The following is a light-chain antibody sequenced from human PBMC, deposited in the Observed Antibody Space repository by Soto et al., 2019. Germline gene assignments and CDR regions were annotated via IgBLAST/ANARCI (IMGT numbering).Light chain of an antibody. V-gene: IGKV3-20*01. J-gene: IGKJ3*01. CDR3: QQYCNSPFT. CDR2: GAS. Sequence: EIVLTQSPVTLSLSPGERATLSCWASQSVSSSYLAWYQQKPGQAPRLLMYGASSRATGIPDRFSGSGFGTDFTLTISRLEREDFAVYYCQQYCNSPFTFGPGNKVDIK. CDR1: QSVSSSY.